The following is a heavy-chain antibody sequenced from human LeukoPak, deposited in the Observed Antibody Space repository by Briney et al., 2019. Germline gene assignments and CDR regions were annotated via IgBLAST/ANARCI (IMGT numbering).Heavy chain of an antibody. J-gene: IGHJ4*02. CDR3: ARGVVPAAPDY. CDR1: GGSISSYY. D-gene: IGHD2-2*01. CDR2: TYYSGST. Sequence: SETLSLTCTVSGGSISSYYWSWIRQPPGKGLEWIGYTYYSGSTNYNPSLKSRVTISVDTSKNQFSLKLSSVTAADTAVYYCARGVVPAAPDYWGQGTLVTVSS. V-gene: IGHV4-59*01.